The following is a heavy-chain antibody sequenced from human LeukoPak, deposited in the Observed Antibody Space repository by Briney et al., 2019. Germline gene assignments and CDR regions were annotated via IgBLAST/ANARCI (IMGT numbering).Heavy chain of an antibody. V-gene: IGHV3-23*01. Sequence: PGGSLRLSCAASGFTFSSYAMSWVRQAPGKGLEWVSAISGSGGSTYCADSVKGRFTISRDNSKNTLYLQMNSLRAEDTAVYYCAKATSSWLAFQHWGQGTLVTVSS. CDR2: ISGSGGST. J-gene: IGHJ1*01. CDR3: AKATSSWLAFQH. CDR1: GFTFSSYA. D-gene: IGHD3-9*01.